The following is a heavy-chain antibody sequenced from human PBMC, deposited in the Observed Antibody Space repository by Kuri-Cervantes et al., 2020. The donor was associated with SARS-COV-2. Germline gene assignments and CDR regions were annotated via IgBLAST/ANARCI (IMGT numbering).Heavy chain of an antibody. V-gene: IGHV4-39*01. CDR1: GGSISSSSYY. CDR2: IYYSGST. J-gene: IGHJ4*02. D-gene: IGHD6-19*01. Sequence: SETLSLTCTVSGGSISSSSYYWGWIRQPPGKGLEWIGSIYYSGSTYYNPSLKSRVTISVDTSKNQFSLKLSSVTAADTAVYYCARFGIAVARSVDYWGQGTPVTVSS. CDR3: ARFGIAVARSVDY.